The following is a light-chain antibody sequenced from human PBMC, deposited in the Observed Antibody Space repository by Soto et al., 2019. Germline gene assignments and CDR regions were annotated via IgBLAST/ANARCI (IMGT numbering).Light chain of an antibody. V-gene: IGLV7-46*01. CDR3: LLSYSGGRGV. CDR2: DTS. Sequence: QAVVTQEPSLTVSPGGTVTLTCDSSTGAVTSGHYPYWFQQKPGQAPRTLIYDTSNKHSWTPARFSASLLGGKAALTLSGAQPEDEADYYCLLSYSGGRGVFGGGTKLTVL. CDR1: TGAVTSGHY. J-gene: IGLJ3*02.